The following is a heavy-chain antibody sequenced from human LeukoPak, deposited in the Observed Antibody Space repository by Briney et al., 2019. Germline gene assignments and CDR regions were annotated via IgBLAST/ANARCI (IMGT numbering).Heavy chain of an antibody. J-gene: IGHJ4*02. CDR2: ISSSGDTI. Sequence: GGSLRLSCAASGFSFSDFYMTWIRQAPGKGLEWVSYISSSGDTIYYADSVKGRFTISRDNAKNSLYLQMNSLRAEDTAVYYCTTYGSGRKFDYWGQGILVTVSS. CDR3: TTYGSGRKFDY. D-gene: IGHD3-10*01. CDR1: GFSFSDFY. V-gene: IGHV3-11*04.